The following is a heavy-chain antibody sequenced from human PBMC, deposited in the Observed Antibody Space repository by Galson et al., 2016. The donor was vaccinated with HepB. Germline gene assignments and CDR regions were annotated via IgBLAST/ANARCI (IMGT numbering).Heavy chain of an antibody. V-gene: IGHV3-30*03. D-gene: IGHD2-15*01. CDR1: GFTFSTYG. Sequence: SLRLSCAASGFTFSTYGMHWVRQAPGKGLEWVAAISYDGSHDYYADSVKGRFTISRDNSKNTLYLQMNSLRDEDTAMYYCVRDVGRMVEGNGMDVWGQGTTVTVSS. J-gene: IGHJ6*02. CDR3: VRDVGRMVEGNGMDV. CDR2: ISYDGSHD.